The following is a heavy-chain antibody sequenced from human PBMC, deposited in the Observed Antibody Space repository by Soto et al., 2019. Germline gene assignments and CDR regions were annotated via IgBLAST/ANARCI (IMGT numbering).Heavy chain of an antibody. CDR3: AKDEVGAVYYYYYGMDV. Sequence: PGGSLRLSCAASGFTFSSYSMMWVRQAPGKGLEWVSLLSSSSSYIYFADSLKGRFTISRDNAKNSLYLQMNSLRAEDTAVYYCAKDEVGAVYYYYYGMDVWGQGTTVTVSS. CDR1: GFTFSSYS. D-gene: IGHD1-26*01. CDR2: LSSSSSYI. V-gene: IGHV3-21*01. J-gene: IGHJ6*02.